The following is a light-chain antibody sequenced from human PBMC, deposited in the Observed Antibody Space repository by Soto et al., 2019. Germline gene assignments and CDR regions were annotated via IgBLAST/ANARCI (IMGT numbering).Light chain of an antibody. CDR3: TSYAGANTLV. CDR1: SSDVGTYNY. V-gene: IGLV2-8*01. J-gene: IGLJ2*01. Sequence: QAVVTQPASVSGSPGQSITISCTGSSSDVGTYNYVSWYQQHPGKAPKLMIYEVSKRPSGVPDRFSGSKSANTASLTVSGLQAEDEADYYCTSYAGANTLVFGGGTKLTVL. CDR2: EVS.